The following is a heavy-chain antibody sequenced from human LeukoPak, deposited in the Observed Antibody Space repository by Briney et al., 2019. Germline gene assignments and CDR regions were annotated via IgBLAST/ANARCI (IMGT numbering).Heavy chain of an antibody. V-gene: IGHV4-34*01. D-gene: IGHD4-17*01. CDR3: ARGRRAGLYGDYSYYFDY. Sequence: SETLSLTCAVYGGSFSGYYWTWLRQPPGKGLEWIGEINHSGSTNPNPSLKSRVTISVDTSKNQFSLKLSSVTAADTAVYYCARGRRAGLYGDYSYYFDYWSQGTLVTVSS. CDR1: GGSFSGYY. J-gene: IGHJ4*02. CDR2: INHSGST.